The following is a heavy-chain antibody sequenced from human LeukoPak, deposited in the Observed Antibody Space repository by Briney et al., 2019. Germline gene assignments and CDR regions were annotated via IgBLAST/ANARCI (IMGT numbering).Heavy chain of an antibody. D-gene: IGHD3-22*01. CDR3: AKALYYYDTYYFDY. V-gene: IGHV3-23*01. CDR2: ISGSGGST. CDR1: GFTFSSYA. J-gene: IGHJ4*02. Sequence: HGGSLRLSCAASGFTFSSYAMSWVRQAPGKGLEWVSAISGSGGSTYYADSVKGRFTISRDNSKNTLYLQMNSLRAEDTAVYYCAKALYYYDTYYFDYWGQGTLVTVSS.